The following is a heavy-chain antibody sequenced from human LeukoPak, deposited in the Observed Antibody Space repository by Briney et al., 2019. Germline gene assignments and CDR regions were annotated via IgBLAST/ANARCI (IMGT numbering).Heavy chain of an antibody. J-gene: IGHJ4*02. CDR1: GXTFSTYA. D-gene: IGHD2-2*01. CDR2: ISANGGST. V-gene: IGHV3-64D*09. Sequence: GGSLRLSCSASGXTFSTYAIHWVRQAPGKGLEYVSGISANGGSTYYTDPVKGRFTISRDNSKNTLYLQMSSLRADDTAVYYCVIFVPSYSFDYWGQGTLVTVSS. CDR3: VIFVPSYSFDY.